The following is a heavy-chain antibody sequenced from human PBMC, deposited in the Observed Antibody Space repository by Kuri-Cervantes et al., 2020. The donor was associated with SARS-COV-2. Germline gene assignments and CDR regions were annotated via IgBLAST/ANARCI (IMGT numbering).Heavy chain of an antibody. CDR1: AFTFNNYG. CDR3: AKGSRRSVAGLIFDY. V-gene: IGHV3-23*01. Sequence: GESLKISCAASAFTFNNYGMSWVRQAPGKGLEWVAIISYSGENTYYADSVKGRFTISRDNSKNTVYPQMNSLRAEDTAIYHCAKGSRRSVAGLIFDYWGQGTLVTVSS. D-gene: IGHD6-19*01. J-gene: IGHJ4*02. CDR2: ISYSGENT.